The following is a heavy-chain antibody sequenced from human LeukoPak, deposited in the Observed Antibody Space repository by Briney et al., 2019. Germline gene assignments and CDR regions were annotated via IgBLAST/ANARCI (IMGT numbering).Heavy chain of an antibody. Sequence: PGGSLRLSCAASGFTFSSYAMSWVRQAPGKGLEWVSAISGSGGSTYYADFVKGRFTISRDNSKNTLYLQMNSLRAEDTAVYYCAKDNEEATTSDYWGQGTLVTVSS. CDR1: GFTFSSYA. V-gene: IGHV3-23*01. J-gene: IGHJ4*02. CDR2: ISGSGGST. CDR3: AKDNEEATTSDY. D-gene: IGHD5-12*01.